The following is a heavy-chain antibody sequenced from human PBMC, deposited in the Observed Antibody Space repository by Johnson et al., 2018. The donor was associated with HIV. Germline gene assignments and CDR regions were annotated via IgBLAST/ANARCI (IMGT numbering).Heavy chain of an antibody. D-gene: IGHD3-9*01. V-gene: IGHV3-30*02. J-gene: IGHJ3*02. CDR2: IRYDGTNK. CDR1: GFTFSNYG. Sequence: QVQLVESGGGVVQPGGSLRLSCAASGFTFSNYGMHWVRQAPGKGLEWVAFIRYDGTNKYYTDSVKGRFTISRDNSKNTLYLQMNSLRAEDTAVYYCASPSSRYFDWSRGAFDIWGQGTMVTVSS. CDR3: ASPSSRYFDWSRGAFDI.